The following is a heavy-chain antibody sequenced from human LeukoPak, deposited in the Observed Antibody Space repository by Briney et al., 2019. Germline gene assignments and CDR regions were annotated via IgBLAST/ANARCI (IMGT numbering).Heavy chain of an antibody. V-gene: IGHV3-30*02. CDR3: AKGGSGWYESWFDP. D-gene: IGHD6-19*01. CDR1: GFTFSSYG. CDR2: IRFDGRNK. J-gene: IGHJ5*02. Sequence: PGGSLRLSCGTSGFTFSSYGMHWVRQAPGKGLEWVAFIRFDGRNKYHADSVKGRFTISRDNSKNTLYLQMNSLRAEDTAVYYCAKGGSGWYESWFDPWGQGTLVTVSS.